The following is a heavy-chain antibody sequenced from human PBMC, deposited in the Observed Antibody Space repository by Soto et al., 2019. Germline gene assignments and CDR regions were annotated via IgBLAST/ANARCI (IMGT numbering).Heavy chain of an antibody. V-gene: IGHV3-7*01. Sequence: GGSLRLSCAASGFTFSSFAMSWVRQAPGKGLDWVANIKQGGNEKFYVDSVKGRFTISRDNDKKSLYLQMDSLRVEDTAVYYCVGALTYEVPYYYYGMDVWGQGTTVTVSS. CDR1: GFTFSSFA. D-gene: IGHD3-16*01. CDR2: IKQGGNEK. CDR3: VGALTYEVPYYYYGMDV. J-gene: IGHJ6*02.